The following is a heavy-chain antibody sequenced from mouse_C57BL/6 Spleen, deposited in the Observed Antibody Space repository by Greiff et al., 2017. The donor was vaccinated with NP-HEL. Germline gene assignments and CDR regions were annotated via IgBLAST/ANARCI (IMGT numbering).Heavy chain of an antibody. Sequence: EVKLMESGGGLVQPGGSLKLSCAASGFTFSDYGMAWVRQAPRKGPEWVAFISNLAYSIYYADTVTGRFTISRENAKNTLYLEMSSLRSEDTAMYYCARRGDYYGSSPYWYFDVWGTGTTVTVSS. CDR3: ARRGDYYGSSPYWYFDV. J-gene: IGHJ1*03. V-gene: IGHV5-15*04. CDR2: ISNLAYSI. D-gene: IGHD1-1*01. CDR1: GFTFSDYG.